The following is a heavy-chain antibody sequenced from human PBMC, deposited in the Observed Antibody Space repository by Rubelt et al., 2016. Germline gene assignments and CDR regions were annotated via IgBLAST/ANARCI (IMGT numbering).Heavy chain of an antibody. CDR3: ARGGGSGYDWGDAFDV. J-gene: IGHJ3*01. CDR1: GFSVSSNY. V-gene: IGHV3-21*02. CDR2: ISNSGSDI. D-gene: IGHD5-12*01. Sequence: EVQLVESGGELVQPGWSLRLSCAASGFSVSSNYMTWVRQAPGKGLEWVSSISNSGSDIYYADSMKGRITISRDNAKNSLDREMNSLRAEDTARYYCARGGGSGYDWGDAFDVWGQGTMVTVSS.